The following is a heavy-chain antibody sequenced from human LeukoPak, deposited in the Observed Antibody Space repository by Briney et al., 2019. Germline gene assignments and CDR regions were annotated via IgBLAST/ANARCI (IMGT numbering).Heavy chain of an antibody. V-gene: IGHV4-59*01. D-gene: IGHD5-18*01. J-gene: IGHJ3*02. CDR1: GGSISNDY. Sequence: SETLSLTCTVSGGSISNDYWSWIRQPPGKGLEWIGYIYYSGSTNYNPSLKSRVTISVDTSKNQFSLKLSSVTAADTAVYYCARDPHSYGHAFDIWGQGTMVTVSS. CDR3: ARDPHSYGHAFDI. CDR2: IYYSGST.